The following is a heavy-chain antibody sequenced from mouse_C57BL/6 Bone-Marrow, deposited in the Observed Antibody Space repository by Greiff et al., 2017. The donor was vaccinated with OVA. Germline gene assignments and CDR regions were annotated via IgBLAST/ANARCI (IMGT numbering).Heavy chain of an antibody. CDR3: ARGPLLNYAMDY. Sequence: VQLQPPWAELVMPGASVKLSCKASGYTFTSYWMHWVKQRPGQGLEWIGEIDPSDSYTNYNQKFKGKSTLTVDKSSSTAYMQLSSLTSEDSAVYYCARGPLLNYAMDYWGQGTSVTVSS. CDR2: IDPSDSYT. CDR1: GYTFTSYW. J-gene: IGHJ4*01. D-gene: IGHD2-12*01. V-gene: IGHV1-69*01.